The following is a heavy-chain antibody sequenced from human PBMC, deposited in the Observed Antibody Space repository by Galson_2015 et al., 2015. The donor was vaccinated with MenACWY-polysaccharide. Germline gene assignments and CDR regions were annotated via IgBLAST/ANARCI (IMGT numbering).Heavy chain of an antibody. D-gene: IGHD5-12*01. V-gene: IGHV3-66*01. J-gene: IGHJ4*02. CDR1: GFTVSSHY. CDR2: IYSGGST. CDR3: ARDLGGYSGYDRGFDY. Sequence: FLRLACAASGFTVSSHYMSWVRPAPGKGLEWVSVIYSGGSTYYADSVKGRFTISRDNSKNTLYLQMNSLRAEDTAVYYCARDLGGYSGYDRGFDYWGQGTLVTVSS.